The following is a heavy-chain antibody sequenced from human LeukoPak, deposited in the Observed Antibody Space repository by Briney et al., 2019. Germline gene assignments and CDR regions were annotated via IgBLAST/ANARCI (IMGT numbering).Heavy chain of an antibody. Sequence: ASVKVSCKVSGYTLTELSMHWVRQAPGKGLEWMGGFDPEDGETIDAQKFQGRVTMTEDTSTDTAYMELSSLRSEDTAVYYCATDRAIAARPRGAFGIWGQGTMVTVSS. J-gene: IGHJ3*02. CDR1: GYTLTELS. CDR3: ATDRAIAARPRGAFGI. V-gene: IGHV1-24*01. D-gene: IGHD6-6*01. CDR2: FDPEDGET.